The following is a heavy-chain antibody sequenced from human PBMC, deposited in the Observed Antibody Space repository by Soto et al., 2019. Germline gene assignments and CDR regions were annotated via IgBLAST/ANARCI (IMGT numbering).Heavy chain of an antibody. Sequence: ASVKVSCKASGYTFTSYGISWLRQAPGQGLEWMGWISAYNGNTNYAQKLQGRVTMTTDTSTSTAYMELRSLRSDDTALYYCAKARDLYDSSGYYFRPYGNWGQGTLVTVSS. J-gene: IGHJ4*02. D-gene: IGHD3-22*01. CDR2: ISAYNGNT. CDR3: AKARDLYDSSGYYFRPYGN. CDR1: GYTFTSYG. V-gene: IGHV1-18*01.